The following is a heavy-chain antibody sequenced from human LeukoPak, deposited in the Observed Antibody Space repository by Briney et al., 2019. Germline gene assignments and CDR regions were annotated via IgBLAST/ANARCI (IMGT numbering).Heavy chain of an antibody. J-gene: IGHJ3*02. CDR3: ARDSPFMVPGTGDAFDI. Sequence: ASVKVSCKASGYDFSIFGISWVRQAPGEGLEWMGWISAYHGKTNFPQRFQDRVTLTTETSTSTAYMELRSLRSDDTAIYYCARDSPFMVPGTGDAFDIWGQGTMVSVSS. CDR1: GYDFSIFG. V-gene: IGHV1-18*01. CDR2: ISAYHGKT. D-gene: IGHD6-19*01.